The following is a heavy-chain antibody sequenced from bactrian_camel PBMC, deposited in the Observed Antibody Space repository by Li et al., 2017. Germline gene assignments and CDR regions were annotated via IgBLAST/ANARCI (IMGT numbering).Heavy chain of an antibody. J-gene: IGHJ6*01. CDR3: AARGPYCYTKLSVRDFTY. CDR1: GGTYSHYRPYC. D-gene: IGHD2*01. V-gene: IGHV3S40*01. Sequence: VQLVESGGGSVQAGGSLRLSCEASGGTYSHYRPYCMAWFRQPPGKSREGVARIATGSGNTYYADSVKGRFTISQDNAKNTVYLQMNSLKPEDTAMYYCAARGPYCYTKLSVRDFTYWGQGTQVTVS. CDR2: IATGSGNT.